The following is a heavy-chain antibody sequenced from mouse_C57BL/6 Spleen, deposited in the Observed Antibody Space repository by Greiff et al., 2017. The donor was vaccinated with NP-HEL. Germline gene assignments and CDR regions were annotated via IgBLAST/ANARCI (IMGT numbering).Heavy chain of an antibody. Sequence: VQLVESGAELVKPGASVKISCKASGYAFSSYWMNWVKQRPGKGLEWIGQIYPGDGDTNYNGKFKGKATLTADKSSSTAYMQLSSLTSEDSAVYFCAREGGQTAQATFAYWGQGTLVTVSA. CDR3: AREGGQTAQATFAY. J-gene: IGHJ3*01. CDR1: GYAFSSYW. CDR2: IYPGDGDT. V-gene: IGHV1-80*01. D-gene: IGHD3-2*02.